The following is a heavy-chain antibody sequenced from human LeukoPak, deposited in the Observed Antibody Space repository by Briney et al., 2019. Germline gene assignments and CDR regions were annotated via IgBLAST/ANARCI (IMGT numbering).Heavy chain of an antibody. D-gene: IGHD6-19*01. CDR3: ARPVSGSSGWYYNY. CDR2: IIPIFGTA. Sequence: GASVKVSCKASGGTFSSYAISWVRQAPGQGLEWMGGIIPIFGTANYAQRFQGRVTITADESTSTAYMELSSLRSEDTAVYYCARPVSGSSGWYYNYWGQGTLVTVSS. CDR1: GGTFSSYA. J-gene: IGHJ4*02. V-gene: IGHV1-69*13.